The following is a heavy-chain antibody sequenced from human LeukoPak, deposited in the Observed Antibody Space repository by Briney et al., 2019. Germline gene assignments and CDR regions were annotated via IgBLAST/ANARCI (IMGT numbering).Heavy chain of an antibody. CDR2: ISGSGGST. Sequence: GGSLRLSCAASGFTFSKYAMSWVRQAPGKGLEWVSAISGSGGSTYYADSVKGRFTISRDNSKNTLYLQMNSLRAEDTAVYYCAKGTAYSSGSSFDYWGQGTLVTVSS. J-gene: IGHJ4*02. D-gene: IGHD6-19*01. V-gene: IGHV3-23*01. CDR3: AKGTAYSSGSSFDY. CDR1: GFTFSKYA.